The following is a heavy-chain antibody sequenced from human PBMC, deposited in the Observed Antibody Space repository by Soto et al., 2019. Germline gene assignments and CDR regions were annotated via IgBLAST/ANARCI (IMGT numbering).Heavy chain of an antibody. Sequence: SETLSLTCAVYGGSFSGYYWSWIRQPPGKGLEWIGEINHSGSTNYNPSLKSRVTISVDTSKNQFSLKLSSVSAEDTAVYYCARGGREITRHFDYWGQGTLVTVS. D-gene: IGHD3-10*01. CDR3: ARGGREITRHFDY. CDR1: GGSFSGYY. J-gene: IGHJ4*02. V-gene: IGHV4-34*01. CDR2: INHSGST.